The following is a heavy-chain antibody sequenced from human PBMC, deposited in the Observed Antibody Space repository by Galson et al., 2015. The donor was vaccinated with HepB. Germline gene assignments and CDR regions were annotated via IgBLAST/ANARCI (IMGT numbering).Heavy chain of an antibody. CDR2: IKQDGSEK. CDR1: GFNFSSYW. D-gene: IGHD1-26*01. Sequence: SLRLSCAASGFNFSSYWKSWVRQAPGKGLEWVANIKQDGSEKYYVDSVKGRFTNSRDNDKNSLYLQMNSLRAEDTAVYYCARTPEVGDNANFDYWGQGTLVTVSS. CDR3: ARTPEVGDNANFDY. V-gene: IGHV3-7*03. J-gene: IGHJ4*02.